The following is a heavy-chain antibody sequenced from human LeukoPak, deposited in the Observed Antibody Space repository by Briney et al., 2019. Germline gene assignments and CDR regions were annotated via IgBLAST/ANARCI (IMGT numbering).Heavy chain of an antibody. CDR3: ARVASYAFDI. V-gene: IGHV3-7*01. J-gene: IGHJ3*02. D-gene: IGHD6-6*01. CDR2: IKEDAYEE. Sequence: GGSLRLSCAASGFTFSSYWMTWVRQAPGKGLEWVANIKEDAYEEYYVYSVKGRFTISRDNPKNSLYLQMNSLGAEDSAVYYCARVASYAFDIWGQGTMVTVSS. CDR1: GFTFSSYW.